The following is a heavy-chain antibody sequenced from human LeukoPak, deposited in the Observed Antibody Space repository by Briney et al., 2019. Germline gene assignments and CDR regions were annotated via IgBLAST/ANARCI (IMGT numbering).Heavy chain of an antibody. J-gene: IGHJ5*02. CDR3: ARVQGYCSSSSCYPRFAP. CDR2: ISPYNGNT. Sequence: GASVKVSCKASGYTFTSYGISWVRQAPGQGLEWMGWISPYNGNTNYAQKLQGRVTMTTDKSTSTAYMELRSLRSDDTAVYYCARVQGYCSSSSCYPRFAPWGEGTLVTVS. D-gene: IGHD2-2*01. V-gene: IGHV1-18*01. CDR1: GYTFTSYG.